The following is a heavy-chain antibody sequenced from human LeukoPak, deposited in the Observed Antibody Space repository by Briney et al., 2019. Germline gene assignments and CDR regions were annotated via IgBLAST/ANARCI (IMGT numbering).Heavy chain of an antibody. D-gene: IGHD3/OR15-3a*01. CDR3: AAEKGGPIGL. V-gene: IGHV3-48*01. CDR1: GFIFTSFG. CDR2: ITSSGSAI. J-gene: IGHJ4*02. Sequence: GSLRLSCAASGFIFTSFGMNWVRQAPGKGLEWVSYITSSGSAIYYADSLKGRFTISRDNAKRSLYLQMNSLRAEDTAVYYCAAEKGGPIGLWGQGTLVTVSS.